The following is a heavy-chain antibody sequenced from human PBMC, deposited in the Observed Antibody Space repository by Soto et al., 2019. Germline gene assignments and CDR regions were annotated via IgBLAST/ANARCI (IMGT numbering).Heavy chain of an antibody. Sequence: PGESLKISCKGSGYTFTNYWIGWVRQMPGRGLERMGIIHLGDSDTRYSPSFQGQVTISADKSISTAYLQWNSLKASDTAMYYCAKPSIAAAGMSHYYCLDVWGQGTTVTVSS. CDR3: AKPSIAAAGMSHYYCLDV. CDR1: GYTFTNYW. J-gene: IGHJ6*02. D-gene: IGHD6-13*01. V-gene: IGHV5-51*01. CDR2: IHLGDSDT.